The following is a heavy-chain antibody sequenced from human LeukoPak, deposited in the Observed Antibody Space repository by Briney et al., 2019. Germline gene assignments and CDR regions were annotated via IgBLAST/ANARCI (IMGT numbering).Heavy chain of an antibody. CDR2: IISDGSSI. V-gene: IGHV3-74*01. CDR1: DFTFSSHW. CDR3: ARGHVAGTDRHWDY. D-gene: IGHD6-19*01. Sequence: GGSLRLSCATSDFTFSSHWMHWVRQAPGRGLVWVSRIISDGSSISYADSVKGRFTISRDNAKNTLYLQMNSLRAEDTAVYYCARGHVAGTDRHWDYWGQGALVTVSS. J-gene: IGHJ4*02.